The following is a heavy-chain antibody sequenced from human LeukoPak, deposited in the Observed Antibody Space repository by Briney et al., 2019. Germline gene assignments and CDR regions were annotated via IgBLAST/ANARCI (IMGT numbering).Heavy chain of an antibody. CDR3: ARDWYHAIDY. D-gene: IGHD2-2*01. CDR2: ITGSGDNT. CDR1: GFTFSTFG. V-gene: IGHV3-23*01. Sequence: GGTLRLSCAASGFTFSTFGLSWVRQAPGKGLEWVSTITGSGDNTYYADSVKGRFTISRDNAKNTLYLQMNSLRAEDTAVYYCARDWYHAIDYWGQGTLVTVSS. J-gene: IGHJ4*02.